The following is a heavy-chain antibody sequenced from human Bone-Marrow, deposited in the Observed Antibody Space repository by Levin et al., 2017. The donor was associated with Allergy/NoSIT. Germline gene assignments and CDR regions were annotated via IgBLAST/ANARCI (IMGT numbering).Heavy chain of an antibody. V-gene: IGHV3-23*01. J-gene: IGHJ4*02. D-gene: IGHD1-26*01. Sequence: GGSLRLSCAASGFTFSRYAMSWVRQAPGKGLEWVSTISASRTSTYYADSVKGRFTISRDNSKNTLYLEMNSLRAEDTAVYYCAKDPTVVGAYYFDYWGQGTLVTVSS. CDR1: GFTFSRYA. CDR2: ISASRTST. CDR3: AKDPTVVGAYYFDY.